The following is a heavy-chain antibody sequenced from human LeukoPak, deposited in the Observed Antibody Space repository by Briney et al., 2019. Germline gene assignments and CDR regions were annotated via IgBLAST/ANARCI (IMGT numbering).Heavy chain of an antibody. Sequence: KSSETLSLTCTVSGGSISSYYWSWIRQPPGKGLEWIGYIYYSGSTNYDPSLKSRVTISVDTSKNQFSLKLSSVTAADTAVYYCARLPQAAAGTGRFFYYYGMDVWGQGTTVTVSS. V-gene: IGHV4-59*08. D-gene: IGHD6-13*01. CDR2: IYYSGST. CDR1: GGSISSYY. J-gene: IGHJ6*02. CDR3: ARLPQAAAGTGRFFYYYGMDV.